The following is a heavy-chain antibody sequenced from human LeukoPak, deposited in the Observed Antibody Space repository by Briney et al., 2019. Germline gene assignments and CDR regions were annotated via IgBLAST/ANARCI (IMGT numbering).Heavy chain of an antibody. CDR3: ARGLLWFGELSPFGY. CDR1: GYTFTNYA. V-gene: IGHV1-3*01. J-gene: IGHJ4*02. CDR2: INAGNGNT. Sequence: ASLKVSCKASGYTFTNYAMHWVRQAPGQRLEWMGWINAGNGNTKYSQKFQGRVTITRDTSASTAYMDLSSLRSEDTAVYYCARGLLWFGELSPFGYWGQGTLVTVSS. D-gene: IGHD3-10*01.